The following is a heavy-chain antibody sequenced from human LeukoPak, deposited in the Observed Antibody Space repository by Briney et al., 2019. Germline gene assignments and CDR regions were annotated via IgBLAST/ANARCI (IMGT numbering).Heavy chain of an antibody. V-gene: IGHV1-46*01. D-gene: IGHD6-19*01. CDR1: GYTFTSYY. CDR3: ARVPPQPSGIAVAQLGFDP. Sequence: ASVKVSCKASGYTFTSYYMHWVRQAPGQGLEWMGIINPSGGSTSYAQKFQGRVTMTRDTSTSTVYMELSSLRSEDTAVYYCARVPPQPSGIAVAQLGFDPWGQGTLVTVSS. J-gene: IGHJ5*02. CDR2: INPSGGST.